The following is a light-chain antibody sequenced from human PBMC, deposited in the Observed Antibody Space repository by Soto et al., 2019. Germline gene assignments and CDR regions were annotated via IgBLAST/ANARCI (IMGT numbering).Light chain of an antibody. Sequence: TQSPSSVSASVGERATLSCRASHSVTRYVAWYQQKPGQAPRLLISDASGRATGIPDRFSGSGSETDFSLTINRLEPEDFAVYSCQQYGSSPITFGQGTRLEI. J-gene: IGKJ5*01. CDR2: DAS. V-gene: IGKV3-20*01. CDR1: HSVTRY. CDR3: QQYGSSPIT.